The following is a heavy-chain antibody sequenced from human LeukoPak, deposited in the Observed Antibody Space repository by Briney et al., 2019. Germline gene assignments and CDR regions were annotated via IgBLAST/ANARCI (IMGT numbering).Heavy chain of an antibody. D-gene: IGHD3-16*01. CDR3: AKDRDYVWGSLDY. CDR2: INTNTGNP. J-gene: IGHJ4*02. Sequence: VASVKVSCKASGYTFTSYAMNWVRQAPGQGLEWMGWINTNTGNPTYAQGFTGRFVFSLDPSVSTAYLEISGLKGEDNGVFYCAKDRDYVWGSLDYWGQGTLVTVSS. V-gene: IGHV7-4-1*02. CDR1: GYTFTSYA.